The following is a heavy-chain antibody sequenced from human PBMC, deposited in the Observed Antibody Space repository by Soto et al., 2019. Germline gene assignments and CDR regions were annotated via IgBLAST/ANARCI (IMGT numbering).Heavy chain of an antibody. D-gene: IGHD6-6*01. V-gene: IGHV4-30-4*01. CDR2: IYYNGRT. J-gene: IGHJ4*02. Sequence: SETLSLTCTVSGGSISSDDYYWSWIRQPPGKGLEWIGYIYYNGRTDYNPSLKSRVIISIDTSKNQFSLNLNSVSAADTAVYYCARERSNSPDYIDYWGQGTLVTVSS. CDR1: GGSISSDDYY. CDR3: ARERSNSPDYIDY.